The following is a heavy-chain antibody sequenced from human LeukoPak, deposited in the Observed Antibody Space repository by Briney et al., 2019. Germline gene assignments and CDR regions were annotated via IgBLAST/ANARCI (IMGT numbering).Heavy chain of an antibody. CDR1: GGSFSGDY. CDR3: TRVPPGYYDIWIAPRPRTLYYYLDV. Sequence: SETLSLTCAVSGGSFSGDYWTWIRQSPGKGLEWIGEINHSGDTNSTPSLKSRATISVDTSKNQISPMLSSVTAADTAVYYCTRVPPGYYDIWIAPRPRTLYYYLDVWGKGTSVSVSS. CDR2: INHSGDT. D-gene: IGHD3-3*01. J-gene: IGHJ6*03. V-gene: IGHV4-34*01.